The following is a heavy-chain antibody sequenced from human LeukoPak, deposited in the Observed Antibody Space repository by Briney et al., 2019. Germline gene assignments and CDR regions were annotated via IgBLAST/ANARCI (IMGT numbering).Heavy chain of an antibody. CDR1: GFTFSSYS. V-gene: IGHV3-48*04. D-gene: IGHD1-26*01. J-gene: IGHJ6*02. CDR3: ARDTYSGSSYYHYGMDV. CDR2: ISSSSSTI. Sequence: QSGGSLRLSCAASGFTFSSYSMNWVRQAPGKGLEWVSYISSSSSTIYYADSVKGRFTISRDNARNSLYLQMNSLRAEDTAVYYCARDTYSGSSYYHYGMDVWGQGTTVTVSS.